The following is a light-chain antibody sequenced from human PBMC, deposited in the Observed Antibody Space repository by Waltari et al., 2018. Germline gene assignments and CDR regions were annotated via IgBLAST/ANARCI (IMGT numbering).Light chain of an antibody. CDR1: QSVSSTY. J-gene: IGKJ2*01. CDR3: QLYGSTPPYL. Sequence: ESVLTQSPGTLSLSPGERATLSCRASQSVSSTYLAWYQHKPGQAPRLLIYAASRRATGIPDRFTGSGSGTDFTLTISRLEPEDFAIYYCQLYGSTPPYLFGGGTRLQIK. V-gene: IGKV3-20*01. CDR2: AAS.